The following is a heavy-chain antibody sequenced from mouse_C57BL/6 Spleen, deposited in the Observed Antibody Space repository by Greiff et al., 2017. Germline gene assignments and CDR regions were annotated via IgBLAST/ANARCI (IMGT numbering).Heavy chain of an antibody. CDR2: IYPRDGST. Sequence: QVQLQQSGPELVKPGASVKLSCKASGYTFTSYDINWVKQRPGQGLEWIGWIYPRDGSTKYNEKFKGKATLTVDTSSSTAYMGLHSLTSEDSAVYFCARLGTYYGSSYLLAMDYWGQGTSVTVSS. J-gene: IGHJ4*01. V-gene: IGHV1-85*01. D-gene: IGHD1-1*01. CDR3: ARLGTYYGSSYLLAMDY. CDR1: GYTFTSYD.